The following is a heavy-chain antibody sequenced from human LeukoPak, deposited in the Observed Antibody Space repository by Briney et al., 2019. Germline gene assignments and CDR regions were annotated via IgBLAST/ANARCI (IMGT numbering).Heavy chain of an antibody. D-gene: IGHD3-22*01. CDR3: SKLTGYDSSGYYYGGFDD. V-gene: IGHV4-4*09. J-gene: IGHJ4*02. CDR1: GGSMSTYC. Sequence: PSETLSLTCSVSGGSMSTYCWSWIRQPPGKGLEYIGHIHSSGRTNYNPSLKSRVTISVDASKNQFSLKLTSVTAADTALYYCSKLTGYDSSGYYYGGFDDWGQGTLVTVSS. CDR2: IHSSGRT.